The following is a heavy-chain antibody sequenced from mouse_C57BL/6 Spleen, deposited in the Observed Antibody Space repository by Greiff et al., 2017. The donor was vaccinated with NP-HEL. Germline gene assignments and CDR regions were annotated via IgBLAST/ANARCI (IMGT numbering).Heavy chain of an antibody. CDR3: ARNYYDYDDGYYAMDY. CDR1: GFTFSDYG. CDR2: ISSGSSTI. Sequence: EVKLMESGGGLVKPGGSLKLSCAASGFTFSDYGMHCVRQAPEKGLEWVAYISSGSSTIYYADTVKGRFTISRDNAKNTLFLQMTSLRSEDTAMYYCARNYYDYDDGYYAMDYWGQGTSVTVSS. D-gene: IGHD2-4*01. V-gene: IGHV5-17*01. J-gene: IGHJ4*01.